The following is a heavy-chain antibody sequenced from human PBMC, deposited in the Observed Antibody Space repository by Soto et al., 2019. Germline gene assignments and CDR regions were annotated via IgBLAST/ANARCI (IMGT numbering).Heavy chain of an antibody. CDR1: GYTFTSYG. V-gene: IGHV1-18*04. J-gene: IGHJ4*02. CDR2: ISAYNGNT. CDR3: AAERGGGAGDY. D-gene: IGHD3-10*01. Sequence: QVQLVQSGAEVKKPGASVKVSCKASGYTFTSYGISWVRQAPGQGLEWMGWISAYNGNTNYAQKLQGRVPMTTDTTTSTAYMGLRSLRSDDKAVDFWAAERGGGAGDYWGQGTLVTVSS.